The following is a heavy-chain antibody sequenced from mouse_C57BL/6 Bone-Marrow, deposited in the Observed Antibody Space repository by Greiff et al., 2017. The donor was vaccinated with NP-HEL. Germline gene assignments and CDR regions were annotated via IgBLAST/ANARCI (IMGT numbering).Heavy chain of an antibody. D-gene: IGHD2-1*01. CDR2: INPYNGDT. CDR3: ARFYYGNYVNYFDY. J-gene: IGHJ2*01. Sequence: EVQLQQSGPELVKPGDSVKISCKASGYSFTGYFMNWVMQSHGKSLEWIGRINPYNGDTFYNQKFKGKATLTVDKSSSTAHMELRSLTSEDSAVYYCARFYYGNYVNYFDYWGQGTTLTVSS. CDR1: GYSFTGYF. V-gene: IGHV1-20*01.